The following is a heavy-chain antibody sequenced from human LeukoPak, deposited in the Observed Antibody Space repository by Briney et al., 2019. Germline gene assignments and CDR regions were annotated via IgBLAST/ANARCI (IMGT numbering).Heavy chain of an antibody. J-gene: IGHJ4*02. CDR2: FQYSGST. V-gene: IGHV4-59*08. CDR3: ARHEWYGGSYYVVY. Sequence: SQTLSLTCTVSGGSLSSYSCSWIRHPPGKGLEWIGKFQYSGSTNYNPSLKSRVTISLDTSKNQFSLRLSSVTAADTAVYYCARHEWYGGSYYVVYWGQGTLVTVSS. CDR1: GGSLSSYS. D-gene: IGHD1-26*01.